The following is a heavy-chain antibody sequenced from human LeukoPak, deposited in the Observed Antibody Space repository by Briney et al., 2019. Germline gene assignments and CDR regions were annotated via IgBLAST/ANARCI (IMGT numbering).Heavy chain of an antibody. D-gene: IGHD1-1*01. CDR3: ATSDTTRYFNY. Sequence: PSETLSLTCAVSGDSISNNWWSWVRQPPGKGLEWIGEIYHSGTTNYNPSLKSRVTISVDKSKNQFSLNLSSVTAADTAVYYCATSDTTRYFNYWGQGTLVTVCS. J-gene: IGHJ4*02. CDR2: IYHSGTT. CDR1: GDSISNNW. V-gene: IGHV4-4*02.